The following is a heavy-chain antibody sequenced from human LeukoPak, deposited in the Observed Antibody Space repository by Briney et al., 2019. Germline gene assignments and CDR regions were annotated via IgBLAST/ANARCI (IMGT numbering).Heavy chain of an antibody. CDR1: GGSISSGVYS. Sequence: SETLSLTCTVSGGSISSGVYSWSWIRQPPWKELEWIGYIYYSGGTYYNPSLKSRVTISLDTSKNQFSLKLNSVTAADTAVYYCARGDYGDYHDAFDIWGQGTMVTVSS. CDR3: ARGDYGDYHDAFDI. D-gene: IGHD4-17*01. J-gene: IGHJ3*02. CDR2: IYYSGGT. V-gene: IGHV4-30-4*07.